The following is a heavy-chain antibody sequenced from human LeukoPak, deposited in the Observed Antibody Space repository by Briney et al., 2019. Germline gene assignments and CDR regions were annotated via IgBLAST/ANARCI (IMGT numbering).Heavy chain of an antibody. D-gene: IGHD3-3*01. CDR3: ASWSNDSLDY. CDR2: IIPILGIA. J-gene: IGHJ4*02. CDR1: GGTFSSYA. V-gene: IGHV1-69*04. Sequence: SVKVSCKASGGTFSSYAISWVRQAPGQGLEWMGRIIPILGIANYAQKFQGRVTITADKSTSTAYMELSSLRSEDTAVYYCASWSNDSLDYWGQGTLSPSPQ.